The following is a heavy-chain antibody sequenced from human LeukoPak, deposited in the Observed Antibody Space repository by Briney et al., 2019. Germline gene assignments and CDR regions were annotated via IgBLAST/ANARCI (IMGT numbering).Heavy chain of an antibody. CDR2: ISHNVVGT. Sequence: GGSLRLSCAASGFTFSSYAMHWVRQAPGKGLEYVSAISHNVVGTYYANSVKDRFTISRDNSKNTLYLQMGSLRAEDLAVYYCAREIYGDSDTYYFDYWGQGTLVTVSS. D-gene: IGHD4-17*01. J-gene: IGHJ4*02. CDR1: GFTFSSYA. V-gene: IGHV3-64*01. CDR3: AREIYGDSDTYYFDY.